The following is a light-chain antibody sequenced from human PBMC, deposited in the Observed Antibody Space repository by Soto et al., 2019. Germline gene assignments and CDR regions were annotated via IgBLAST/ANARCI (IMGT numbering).Light chain of an antibody. CDR2: GAS. Sequence: EIVMTQSPATLSVSPGERATLSCRASQSVSSNLAWYPQKPGQAPRLLIYGASTRATGIPARFSGSGSGTEFTLTISSLQSEDFAVYYCQQYNNGLTFGGGTKVEIK. V-gene: IGKV3-15*01. CDR1: QSVSSN. J-gene: IGKJ4*01. CDR3: QQYNNGLT.